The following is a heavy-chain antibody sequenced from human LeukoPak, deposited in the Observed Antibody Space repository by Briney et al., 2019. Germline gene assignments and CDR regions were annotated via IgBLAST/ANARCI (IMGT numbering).Heavy chain of an antibody. Sequence: PSETLSLTCAVSGGSISSGGYSWSWIRQPPGKGLEWIGYIYRSGSTYYNPSLKSRVTISVDRSKNQFSLKLSSVTAADTAVYYCARGLWIQPIPDGFDIWGQGTMVTVSS. V-gene: IGHV4-30-2*01. D-gene: IGHD5-18*01. CDR1: GGSISSGGYS. CDR2: IYRSGST. CDR3: ARGLWIQPIPDGFDI. J-gene: IGHJ3*02.